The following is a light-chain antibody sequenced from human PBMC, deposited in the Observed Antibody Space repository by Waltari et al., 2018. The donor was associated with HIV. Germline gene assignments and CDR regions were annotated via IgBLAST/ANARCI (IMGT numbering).Light chain of an antibody. V-gene: IGKV1-27*01. CDR1: RDIRND. CDR3: QNYDSAPVA. Sequence: DIQMSQATSSLSASVGDRVTITCRASRDIRNDLAWYQQKSGEVPKLLIYGASTLRSGVSSRFRGSASGTEFTLTINGLQPEDVASYYCQNYDSAPVAFGQGTRLEI. J-gene: IGKJ5*01. CDR2: GAS.